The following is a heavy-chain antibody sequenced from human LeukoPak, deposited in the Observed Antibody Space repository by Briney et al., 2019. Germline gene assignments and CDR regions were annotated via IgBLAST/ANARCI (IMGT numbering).Heavy chain of an antibody. Sequence: ASVKVSCKASGGTFSSYAISWVRQAPGQGLEWMGGIIPIFGTANYAQKSQGRVTITADESTSTAYMELSSLRSEDTAVYYCARDRGNSLRYSGYDIWGQGTLVTVSS. CDR3: ARDRGNSLRYSGYDI. V-gene: IGHV1-69*13. CDR2: IIPIFGTA. CDR1: GGTFSSYA. D-gene: IGHD5-12*01. J-gene: IGHJ4*02.